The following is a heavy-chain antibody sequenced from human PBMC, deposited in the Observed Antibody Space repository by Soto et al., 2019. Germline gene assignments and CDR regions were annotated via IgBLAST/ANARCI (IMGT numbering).Heavy chain of an antibody. CDR2: IYWDDDK. CDR3: AHRPPYPTNWNDGCLGP. V-gene: IGHV2-5*02. J-gene: IGHJ5*02. CDR1: GFSISTSGVG. D-gene: IGHD1-1*01. Sequence: QITLKESGPTLVKPTQTLTLTCAFSGFSISTSGVGVGWIRQPPGKALEWLVFIYWDDDKCYSPSLRSRLSINKHGSKNQVVIKMTNVDPVDTATNFCAHRPPYPTNWNDGCLGPWGQGVLVTDSS.